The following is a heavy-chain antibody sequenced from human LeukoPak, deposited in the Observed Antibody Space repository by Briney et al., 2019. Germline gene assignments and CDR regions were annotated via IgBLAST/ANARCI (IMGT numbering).Heavy chain of an antibody. CDR1: GGSISSSSYY. CDR2: IYYSGST. J-gene: IGHJ4*02. V-gene: IGHV4-39*01. CDR3: ASLIVATGYYFDY. Sequence: KASETLSLTCTVSGGSISSSSYYWGWIRQPPGKGLEWIGSIYYSGSTYYNPSLKSRVTISVDTSKNQFSLKLSSVTAADTAVYYCASLIVATGYYFDYWGQGTLVTVSS. D-gene: IGHD5-12*01.